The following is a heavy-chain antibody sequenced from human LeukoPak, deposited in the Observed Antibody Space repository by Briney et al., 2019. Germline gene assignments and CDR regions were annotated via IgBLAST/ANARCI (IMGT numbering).Heavy chain of an antibody. CDR1: GGSFSGYY. CDR2: INHSGST. CDR3: ARLPSRSSSDTDY. D-gene: IGHD6-13*01. J-gene: IGHJ4*02. Sequence: SETLSLTCAVHGGSFSGYYWSWIRQPPGKGLEWIGEINHSGSTNYKPSLKSRVTISLDTSKNQFSLKLSSVTAADTAVYYCARLPSRSSSDTDYWGQGTLVTVSS. V-gene: IGHV4-34*01.